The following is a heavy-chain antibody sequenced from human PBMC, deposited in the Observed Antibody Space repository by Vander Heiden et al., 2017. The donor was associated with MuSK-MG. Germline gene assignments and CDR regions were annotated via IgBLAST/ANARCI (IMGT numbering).Heavy chain of an antibody. CDR1: GFTFSSYG. CDR2: IWYDGSNK. CDR3: AAGDAFDI. J-gene: IGHJ3*02. Sequence: QVQLVESGGGVVQPGRALRPCGAASGFTFSSYGMHWVRQAPGKGLEWVAVIWYDGSNKYYADSVKGRFTISRDNSKNTLYLQMNSLRAEDTAVYYCAAGDAFDIWGEGTMVAVSS. V-gene: IGHV3-33*01. D-gene: IGHD7-27*01.